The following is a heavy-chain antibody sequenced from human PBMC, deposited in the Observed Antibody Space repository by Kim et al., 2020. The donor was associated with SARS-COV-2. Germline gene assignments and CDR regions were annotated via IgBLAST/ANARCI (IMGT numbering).Heavy chain of an antibody. CDR3: AKAGPGGHNSFDY. Sequence: GGSLRLSCAASGFTFSSDAMSWVRQAPGKGLELVSDISRIGGNTYYADSVKGRFTISRDTSTNILSLQMNSLRAEDTAVYYCAKAGPGGHNSFDYWGQGTLVTVSS. CDR1: GFTFSSDA. CDR2: ISRIGGNT. V-gene: IGHV3-23*01. D-gene: IGHD6-19*01. J-gene: IGHJ4*02.